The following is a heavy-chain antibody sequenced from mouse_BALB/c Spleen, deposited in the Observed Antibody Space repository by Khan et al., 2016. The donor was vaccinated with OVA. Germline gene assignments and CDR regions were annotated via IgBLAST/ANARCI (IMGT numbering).Heavy chain of an antibody. CDR3: TRDRIDY. J-gene: IGHJ2*01. CDR1: GYTFTTYW. V-gene: IGHV1-7*01. CDR2: INPTSGYT. Sequence: VQLQQSGAELAKPGASVKMSCKASGYTFTTYWMHWVKQRPGQGLEWIGYINPTSGYTDYTEKFKDRATLSADRSSSTAYMQLSSLTSEDSADYYCTRDRIDYWGQGTTLTVSS.